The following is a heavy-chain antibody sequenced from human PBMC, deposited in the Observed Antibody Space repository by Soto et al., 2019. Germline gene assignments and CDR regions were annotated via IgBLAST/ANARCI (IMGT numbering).Heavy chain of an antibody. CDR3: ARMATSGTLNWFDP. V-gene: IGHV1-8*01. CDR2: MNPNSANT. D-gene: IGHD1-26*01. Sequence: ASVKVSCKASGYTFTNYDISWVRQATGQGLEWMGWMNPNSANTGYAQKFQGRVSMTRDTSINTAYMELSSLRSEDTAIYYCARMATSGTLNWFDPRGQGTLVTISS. CDR1: GYTFTNYD. J-gene: IGHJ5*02.